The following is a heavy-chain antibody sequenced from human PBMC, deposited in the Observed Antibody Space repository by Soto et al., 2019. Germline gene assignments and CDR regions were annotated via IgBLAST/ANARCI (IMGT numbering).Heavy chain of an antibody. V-gene: IGHV1-18*01. J-gene: IGHJ5*02. Sequence: ASVKASCKASGYTFTSYDINWVRQATGQGLEWMGWINANNGNTNYAQKLQGRVTMTTDTSTSTAYMELRSLRSDDTAVYYCARLYSSGWYSRAWFDPWGQGTLVTVSS. CDR1: GYTFTSYD. CDR2: INANNGNT. D-gene: IGHD6-19*01. CDR3: ARLYSSGWYSRAWFDP.